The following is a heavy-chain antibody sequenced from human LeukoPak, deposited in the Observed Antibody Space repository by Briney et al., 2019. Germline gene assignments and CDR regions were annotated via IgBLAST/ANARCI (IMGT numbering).Heavy chain of an antibody. CDR3: ARPWQAISSLRSDAFDI. D-gene: IGHD3-3*01. Sequence: SETLSLTCTVSGGSISSGSYYWSWIRQPAGKGLEWIGRIYTSGSTNYNPSLKSRVTISVDTSKNQFSLKLSSVTAADTAVYYCARPWQAISSLRSDAFDIWGQGTMVTVSS. V-gene: IGHV4-61*02. CDR2: IYTSGST. J-gene: IGHJ3*02. CDR1: GGSISSGSYY.